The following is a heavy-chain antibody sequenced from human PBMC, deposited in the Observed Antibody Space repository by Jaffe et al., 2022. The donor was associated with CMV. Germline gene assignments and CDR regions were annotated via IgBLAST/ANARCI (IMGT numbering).Heavy chain of an antibody. Sequence: QVQLQQWGAGLLKPSETLSLTCAVYGGSFSGYYWSWIRQPPGKGLEWIGEINHSGSTNYNPSLKSRVTISVDTSKNQFSLKLSSVTAADTAVYYCARGRYCSGGSCYHQIKKKYFDYWGQGTLVTVSS. J-gene: IGHJ4*02. D-gene: IGHD2-15*01. CDR2: INHSGST. CDR3: ARGRYCSGGSCYHQIKKKYFDY. V-gene: IGHV4-34*01. CDR1: GGSFSGYY.